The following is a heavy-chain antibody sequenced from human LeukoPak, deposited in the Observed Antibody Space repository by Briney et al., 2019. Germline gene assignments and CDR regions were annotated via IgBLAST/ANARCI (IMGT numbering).Heavy chain of an antibody. CDR1: GFTFSNYA. D-gene: IGHD5-12*01. CDR3: AKDLGYGIG. V-gene: IGHV3-23*01. Sequence: GGSLRLSCAASGFTFSNYAMNWVRQAPGKGLEWVSGINDNDGSTYYADSVKGRFTISRDNSKNTLYLQMNSLRAGDTAVYYCAKDLGYGIGWGQGTLVTVSS. CDR2: INDNDGST. J-gene: IGHJ4*02.